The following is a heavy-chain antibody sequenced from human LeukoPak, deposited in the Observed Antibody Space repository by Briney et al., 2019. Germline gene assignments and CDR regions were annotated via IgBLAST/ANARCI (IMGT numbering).Heavy chain of an antibody. D-gene: IGHD2-2*01. CDR3: ARRNTVIADTMPLNAFDV. J-gene: IGHJ3*01. Sequence: SEALSLTCTVSGGSMRTPSHYWDWIRQPPGKGLEWIGSMFYSGSTYYNPSLRSRVTISGDTSTNQISLTLTSLTAADTAVYSCARRNTVIADTMPLNAFDVWGQGTMVTVSS. V-gene: IGHV4-39*01. CDR2: MFYSGST. CDR1: GGSMRTPSHY.